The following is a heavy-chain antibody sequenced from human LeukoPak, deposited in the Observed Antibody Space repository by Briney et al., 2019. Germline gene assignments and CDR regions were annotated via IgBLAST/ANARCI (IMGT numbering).Heavy chain of an antibody. CDR2: ISAYNGNT. Sequence: ASVKVSCKTSGYTFSTYTLSWVRQAPGQGLEWMGWISAYNGNTHYAQKMQDRLTMTTDTSTSTAYMELRSLRSDDTAVYYCARDWDCSGGSCHPHYFDYWGQGTLVTVSS. D-gene: IGHD2-15*01. CDR1: GYTFSTYT. J-gene: IGHJ4*02. CDR3: ARDWDCSGGSCHPHYFDY. V-gene: IGHV1-18*01.